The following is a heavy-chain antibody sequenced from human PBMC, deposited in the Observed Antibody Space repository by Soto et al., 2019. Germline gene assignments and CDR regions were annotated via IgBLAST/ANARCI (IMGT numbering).Heavy chain of an antibody. J-gene: IGHJ3*02. V-gene: IGHV1-3*01. CDR1: GYTFTSYA. CDR3: ARDIVVVVAATHNDAFDI. Sequence: QVQLVQSGAEVKKPGASVKVSCKASGYTFTSYAMHWVRQAPGQRLEWMGWINAGNGNTKYSQKFQGRVTITRDTSASTGYMELSSLRSEDTAVYYFARDIVVVVAATHNDAFDIWGQGTMVTVSS. D-gene: IGHD2-15*01. CDR2: INAGNGNT.